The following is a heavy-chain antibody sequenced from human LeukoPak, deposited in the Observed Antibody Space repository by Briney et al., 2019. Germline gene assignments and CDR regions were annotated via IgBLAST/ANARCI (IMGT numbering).Heavy chain of an antibody. Sequence: VASVKVSCKACGGTFSSYAISWVRQAPGQGLEWMGGIIPIFGTANYAQKFQGRVTITADESTSTAYMELSSLRSEDTAVYYCARTGIAAAGFHYYGMDVWGQGTTVTVSS. J-gene: IGHJ6*02. V-gene: IGHV1-69*13. CDR1: GGTFSSYA. CDR2: IIPIFGTA. CDR3: ARTGIAAAGFHYYGMDV. D-gene: IGHD6-13*01.